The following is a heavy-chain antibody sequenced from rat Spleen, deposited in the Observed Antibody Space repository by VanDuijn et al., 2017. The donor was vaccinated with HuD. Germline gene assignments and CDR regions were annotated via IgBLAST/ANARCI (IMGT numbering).Heavy chain of an antibody. CDR3: ASRGRTY. CDR1: GFSLTSNG. CDR2: ILINGGT. Sequence: QVQLKESGPGLVQSSQTLSLTCTVSGFSLTSNGVSWVRQPPGKGLEWMGVILINGGTDYNSAIKSRLSISRDTSKSQVFLKLNSLQTEDTAMYFCASRGRTYWGQGVMVTVSS. J-gene: IGHJ2*01. V-gene: IGHV2-47*01.